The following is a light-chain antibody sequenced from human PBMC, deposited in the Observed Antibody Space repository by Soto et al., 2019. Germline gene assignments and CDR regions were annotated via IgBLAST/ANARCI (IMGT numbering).Light chain of an antibody. Sequence: EIVLTQSPGTLSLSPGERATLSCRASQSVSSSYLAWYQQKPGQAPRLLIYGTSKRATGIPDRFSGSGSGTDFTLTISSLEPEDFAVYYCQQYDRSPWTFGQGTKVEIK. CDR1: QSVSSSY. CDR2: GTS. V-gene: IGKV3-20*01. CDR3: QQYDRSPWT. J-gene: IGKJ1*01.